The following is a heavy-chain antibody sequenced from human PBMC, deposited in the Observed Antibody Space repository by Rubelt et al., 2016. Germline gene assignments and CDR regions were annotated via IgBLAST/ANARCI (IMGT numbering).Heavy chain of an antibody. D-gene: IGHD3-16*02. CDR3: AREIRVIGRSYYFDF. Sequence: QLQLQESGLGLVKPSETLSLTCTVSGGSITSHNWSWIRQPPGKGLEWIGYIYDSGSTNYNPSLKSRVTISVDTSKNQFSLRLSAGTAADTAVYYWAREIRVIGRSYYFDFWSQGTLVTVSS. CDR2: IYDSGST. V-gene: IGHV4-59*11. CDR1: GGSITSHN. J-gene: IGHJ4*02.